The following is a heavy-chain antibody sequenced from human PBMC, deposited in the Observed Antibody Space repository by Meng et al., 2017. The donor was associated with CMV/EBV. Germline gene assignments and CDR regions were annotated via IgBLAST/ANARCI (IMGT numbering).Heavy chain of an antibody. V-gene: IGHV3-74*01. Sequence: GESLKISCAASGFTFSSYWMLWVRQAPGKGLVWVSRINSDGSSTSYADSVKGRFTISRDNAKNTLYLQMNSLRAEDTAVYYCARDQVTPGFYYSSSSTQYGMDVWGQGTTVTVSS. CDR3: ARDQVTPGFYYSSSSTQYGMDV. CDR1: GFTFSSYW. CDR2: INSDGSST. D-gene: IGHD6-6*01. J-gene: IGHJ6*02.